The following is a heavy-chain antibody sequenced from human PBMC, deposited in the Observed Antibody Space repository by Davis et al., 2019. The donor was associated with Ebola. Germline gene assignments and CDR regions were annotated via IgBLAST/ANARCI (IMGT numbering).Heavy chain of an antibody. CDR2: IYPGDSDT. CDR1: GYTFTSYW. CDR3: ARHLGYDFWSGYYSGAVDY. J-gene: IGHJ4*02. D-gene: IGHD3-3*01. Sequence: QVSCKASGYTFTSYWIGRVRQKPGQGLEWMGFIYPGDSDTRYSPSFQGQVTISADKSISTAYLQWSSLKASDTARYCCARHLGYDFWSGYYSGAVDYWGQGTLVTVSS. V-gene: IGHV5-51*01.